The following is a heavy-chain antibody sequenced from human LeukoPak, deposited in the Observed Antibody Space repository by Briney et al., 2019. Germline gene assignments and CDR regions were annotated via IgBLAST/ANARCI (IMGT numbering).Heavy chain of an antibody. V-gene: IGHV1-69*04. J-gene: IGHJ5*02. CDR1: GGTFSSYT. D-gene: IGHD4-17*01. Sequence: PVKVSCKASGGTFSSYTISWVRQAPGQGLEWMGRIIPILGIANYAQKFQGRVTITADKSTSTAYMELSSLRSEDTAVYYCAREKDGDYKGINWFDPWGQGTLVTVSS. CDR3: AREKDGDYKGINWFDP. CDR2: IIPILGIA.